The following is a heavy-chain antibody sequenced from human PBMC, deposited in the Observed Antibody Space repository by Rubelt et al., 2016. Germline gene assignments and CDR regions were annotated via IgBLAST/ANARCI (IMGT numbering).Heavy chain of an antibody. D-gene: IGHD3/OR15-3a*01. CDR3: AKGTGPRRGGTDY. V-gene: IGHV3-23*01. J-gene: IGHJ4*02. CDR1: GFTFSSYA. CDR2: ISGSGGST. Sequence: EVQLLESGGGLVQPGGSLRLSCAASGFTFSSYAMSWVRQAPGKGLEWVPAISGSGGSTYYADSVKGRFTISRANSKTTLYLQMNSLRAEDTAVYYCAKGTGPRRGGTDYWGQGTLVTVSS.